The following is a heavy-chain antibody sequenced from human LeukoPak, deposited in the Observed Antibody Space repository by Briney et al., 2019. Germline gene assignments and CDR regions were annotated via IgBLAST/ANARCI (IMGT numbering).Heavy chain of an antibody. CDR1: GFTFSDYA. CDR3: ARDRSGYANDAFDF. V-gene: IGHV3-30-3*01. CDR2: LSYGGTNK. D-gene: IGHD3-3*01. Sequence: GGSLRLSCAASGFTFSDYAMHWVRQAPGKGLEWVAVLSYGGTNKYYADSVKGRFTISRDNSKNTMFLQMNSLRAEDTAVYYCARDRSGYANDAFDFWGQGTMVTVSS. J-gene: IGHJ3*01.